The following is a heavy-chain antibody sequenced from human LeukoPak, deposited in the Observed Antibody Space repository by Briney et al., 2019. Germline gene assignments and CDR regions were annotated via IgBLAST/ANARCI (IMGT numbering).Heavy chain of an antibody. J-gene: IGHJ3*02. V-gene: IGHV4-39*01. CDR1: GDSINNNNYY. CDR2: IYYNGRT. D-gene: IGHD3-3*01. CDR3: ARITDRTIFGEIMHGFDI. Sequence: SETLSLTCTVSGDSINNNNYYWGWIRQPPGKGLEWIGNIYYNGRTYYSPSLKSRGTISVDTSNNQFSLKLSSVTAADTAVYYCARITDRTIFGEIMHGFDIWGLGTPVTVSS.